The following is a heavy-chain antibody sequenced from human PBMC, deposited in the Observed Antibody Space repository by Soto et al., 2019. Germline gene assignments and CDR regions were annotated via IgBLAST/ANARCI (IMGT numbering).Heavy chain of an antibody. Sequence: PSETLSLTCTVSGASISSSSYYWGWIRQPPGKGLEWIGSIYNSESTYYNPSLKSRFTISVDTSKNQFSLRLSSVTAADTAVYHCATITIFGVVHNYFDYWGQGTLVTVSS. J-gene: IGHJ4*02. CDR2: IYNSEST. V-gene: IGHV4-39*01. CDR3: ATITIFGVVHNYFDY. CDR1: GASISSSSYY. D-gene: IGHD3-3*01.